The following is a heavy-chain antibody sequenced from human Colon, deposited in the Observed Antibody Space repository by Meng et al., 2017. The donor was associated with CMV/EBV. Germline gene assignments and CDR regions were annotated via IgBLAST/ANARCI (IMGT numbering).Heavy chain of an antibody. J-gene: IGHJ5*02. D-gene: IGHD6-19*01. V-gene: IGHV1-69*02. CDR3: ARGDCSNTCCYIDP. CDR1: GGTFTSFT. CDR2: FIPTRRLT. Sequence: SGGTFTSFTINWVRQAPGQGLEWMRRFIPTRRLTNYAQPFQGRVTIIADKSTNTAYMDLSSLTSEDTAMYYCARGDCSNTCCYIDPWGQGTLVTVSS.